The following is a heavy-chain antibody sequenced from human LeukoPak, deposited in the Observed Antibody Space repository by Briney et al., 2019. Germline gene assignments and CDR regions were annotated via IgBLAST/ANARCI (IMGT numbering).Heavy chain of an antibody. CDR3: ARDRPVADRDYFDY. Sequence: ASAKVSCKASGYTFTSYYMHWVRQAPGQGLEWMGIINPSGGSTSYAQKFQGRVTITADESTSTAYMELSSLRSEDTAVYYCARDRPVADRDYFDYWGQGTLVTVSS. D-gene: IGHD6-19*01. CDR2: INPSGGST. J-gene: IGHJ4*02. CDR1: GYTFTSYY. V-gene: IGHV1-46*01.